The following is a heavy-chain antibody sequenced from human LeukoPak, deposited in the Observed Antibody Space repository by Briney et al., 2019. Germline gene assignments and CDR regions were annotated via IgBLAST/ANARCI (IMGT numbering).Heavy chain of an antibody. CDR1: GGSISSGGYY. J-gene: IGHJ4*02. CDR2: LYYSGST. V-gene: IGHV4-31*03. D-gene: IGHD2-2*01. Sequence: SDTLSLTCTVSGGSISSGGYYWSWIRQHPGQGLEWIGYLYYSGSTYYNPSLKSRVTISVDTSKNQFSLKLSSVTAADTAVYYCARTRRGYCSSTSCPYYFDYWGQGTLVTVSS. CDR3: ARTRRGYCSSTSCPYYFDY.